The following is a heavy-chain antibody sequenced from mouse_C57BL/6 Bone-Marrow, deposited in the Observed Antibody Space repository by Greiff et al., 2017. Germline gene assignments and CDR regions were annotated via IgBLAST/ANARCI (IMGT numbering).Heavy chain of an antibody. V-gene: IGHV1-80*01. J-gene: IGHJ2*01. CDR3: ARSHGSSSYYLGG. Sequence: VQLQQSGAELVKPGPPVKISCKASGYAFSSYGLNWVKQRPGKGLEWIGQIYPGEGDTNYNGKFKGKATLTEDKSSRTDYMQLSSLTSEDSAVYFCARSHGSSSYYLGGWGQGTTLTVSS. D-gene: IGHD1-1*01. CDR1: GYAFSSYG. CDR2: IYPGEGDT.